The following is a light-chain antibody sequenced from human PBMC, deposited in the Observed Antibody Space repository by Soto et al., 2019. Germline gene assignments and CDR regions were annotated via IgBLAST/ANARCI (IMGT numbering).Light chain of an antibody. CDR3: QHRAGWPPALT. CDR1: ESVSNS. V-gene: IGKV3-11*01. CDR2: NAS. J-gene: IGKJ4*01. Sequence: ETVLTQSPATLSLSPGERATLSCRASESVSNSLAWYQHKPGQAPRLLIYNASNRATGIPARFSGSGSGTDFTLTIISLEPEDFAVYFCQHRAGWPPALTFGGGTKVEIK.